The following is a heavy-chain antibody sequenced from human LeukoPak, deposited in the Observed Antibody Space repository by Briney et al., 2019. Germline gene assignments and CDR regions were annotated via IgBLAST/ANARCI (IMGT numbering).Heavy chain of an antibody. CDR1: GYNFSTYW. D-gene: IGHD3-22*01. V-gene: IGHV5-51*01. CDR3: ARHEAQYYYDSSGYPYYFDY. CDR2: IYPGDSNT. J-gene: IGHJ4*02. Sequence: PGESLKISCKGSGYNFSTYWVGWVRQMPGKGLEWMGIIYPGDSNTKYSPSFQGQATISADKSISTAYLQWSGLKASDTAMYYCARHEAQYYYDSSGYPYYFDYWGQGTLVTVSS.